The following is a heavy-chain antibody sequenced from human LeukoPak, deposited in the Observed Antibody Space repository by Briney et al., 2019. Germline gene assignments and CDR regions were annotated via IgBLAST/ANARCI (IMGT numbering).Heavy chain of an antibody. Sequence: GGSLRLSCSASGFAFSRYGMHWVRQAPGKGLEYVSSISSSGGSTNYADSVKGRFTISRDNSKNTLYVDMSSLRPEDTAVYYCAKDRGGDSVFDYWGQGTLVTVSS. CDR3: AKDRGGDSVFDY. CDR2: ISSSGGST. J-gene: IGHJ4*02. CDR1: GFAFSRYG. D-gene: IGHD4-17*01. V-gene: IGHV3-64*05.